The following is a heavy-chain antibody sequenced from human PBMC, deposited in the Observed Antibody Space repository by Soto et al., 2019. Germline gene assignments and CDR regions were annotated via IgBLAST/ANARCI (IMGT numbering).Heavy chain of an antibody. CDR2: IYYNGNT. J-gene: IGHJ4*02. CDR1: GGSISTGDYY. CDR3: ARDQGYSYGSLEY. D-gene: IGHD5-18*01. Sequence: QVQLQEAGPGLVKPSQTLSLTCTVTGGSISTGDYYWSWIRQPPGKGLEWIGFIYYNGNTYYNPSLKSRATISGDTSKYQFSLKLSSVTAADTAVYYCARDQGYSYGSLEYWGRGTLVTVSS. V-gene: IGHV4-30-4*01.